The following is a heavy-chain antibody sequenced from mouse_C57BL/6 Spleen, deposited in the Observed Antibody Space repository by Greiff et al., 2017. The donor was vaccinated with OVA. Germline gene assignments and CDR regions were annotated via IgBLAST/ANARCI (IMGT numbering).Heavy chain of an antibody. CDR3: VRGTGTWAY. CDR1: GFSFNTYA. CDR2: IRSKSTNYAT. Sequence: GGGLVQPKGSLKLSCAASGFSFNTYALNWVRQAPGKGLEWVARIRSKSTNYATYYADSVIHRFTISRDDSESMLYLPMNDLKTEDSAMYYCVRGTGTWAYWGQGTLVTVSA. D-gene: IGHD4-1*01. V-gene: IGHV10-1*01. J-gene: IGHJ3*01.